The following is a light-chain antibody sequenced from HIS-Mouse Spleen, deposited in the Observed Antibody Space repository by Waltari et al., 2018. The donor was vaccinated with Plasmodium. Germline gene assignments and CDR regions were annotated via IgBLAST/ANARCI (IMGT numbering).Light chain of an antibody. Sequence: EIVLTQSPATLSLSPGERATLSCRASQSVSSYLAWYQQKPGQAPRLRIYDASTRATGIPARVSGSGSGTDFTLTISSLEPEDFAVYYCQQRSNWPPLTFGGGTKVEIK. V-gene: IGKV3-11*01. CDR2: DAS. CDR3: QQRSNWPPLT. CDR1: QSVSSY. J-gene: IGKJ4*01.